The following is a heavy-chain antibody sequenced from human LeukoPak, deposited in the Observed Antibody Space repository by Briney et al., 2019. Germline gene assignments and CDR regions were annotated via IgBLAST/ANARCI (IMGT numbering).Heavy chain of an antibody. Sequence: SETLSLTCTVSGGSISSYYWSWIRQPPGKGLEWIGYIYYSGSTNYNPSLKSRVTISVDTSKNQFSLKLSSVTAADTAVYYCARHRYSGYDSLYWYFDLWGRGTLVTVSS. CDR2: IYYSGST. CDR3: ARHRYSGYDSLYWYFDL. V-gene: IGHV4-59*01. D-gene: IGHD5-12*01. J-gene: IGHJ2*01. CDR1: GGSISSYY.